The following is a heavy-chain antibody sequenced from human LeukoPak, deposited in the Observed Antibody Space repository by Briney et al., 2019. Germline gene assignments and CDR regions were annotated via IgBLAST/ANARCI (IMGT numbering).Heavy chain of an antibody. V-gene: IGHV3-33*01. CDR1: GFTFSSHG. CDR2: IWYDGSNK. D-gene: IGHD3-10*01. CDR3: ARGYGSGSPLYYYYGMDV. Sequence: GRSLRLSCAASGFTFSSHGMHWVRQAPGKGLEWVAVIWYDGSNKYYADSVKGRFTISRDNSKSTLYLQMNSLRAEDTAVYFCARGYGSGSPLYYYYGMDVWGKGTTVTVSS. J-gene: IGHJ6*04.